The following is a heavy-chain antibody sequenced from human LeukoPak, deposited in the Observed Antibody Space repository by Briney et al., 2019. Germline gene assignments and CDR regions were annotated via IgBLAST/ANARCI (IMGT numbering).Heavy chain of an antibody. CDR2: IYYSGST. Sequence: TSETLSLTCSVSGGSISNYYWIWIRQPPGMGLEWIGNIYYSGSTNYNPSLKSRVTISVDTSKNQLSLKLSSVTAADAAVYYCARRASTGYYSDWGQGTLVTASS. D-gene: IGHD3-22*01. CDR1: GGSISNYY. V-gene: IGHV4-59*08. CDR3: ARRASTGYYSD. J-gene: IGHJ4*02.